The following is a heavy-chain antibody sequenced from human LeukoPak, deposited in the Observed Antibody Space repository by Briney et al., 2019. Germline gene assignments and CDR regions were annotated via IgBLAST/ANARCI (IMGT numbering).Heavy chain of an antibody. J-gene: IGHJ5*02. CDR3: ARGPSYCSSTSCDGWFDP. D-gene: IGHD2-2*01. CDR2: IYYSGST. Sequence: NPSETLSLTCTVSGGSISSGDYYWSWIRQPPGKGLEWIGYIYYSGSTNYNPSLKSRVTISVDTSKNQFSLKLSSVTAADTAVYYCARGPSYCSSTSCDGWFDPWGQGTLVTVSS. CDR1: GGSISSGDYY. V-gene: IGHV4-61*08.